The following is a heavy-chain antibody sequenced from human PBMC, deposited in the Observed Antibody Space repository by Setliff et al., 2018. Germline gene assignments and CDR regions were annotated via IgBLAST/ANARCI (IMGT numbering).Heavy chain of an antibody. D-gene: IGHD6-13*01. J-gene: IGHJ4*02. V-gene: IGHV3-7*01. CDR2: INPGGSET. CDR3: AKCSSWDSHYPHFTY. CDR1: GFSFRNCW. Sequence: GGSLRLSCVGTGFSFRNCWASWVRQAPGKGPEWLASINPGGSETYYVDSARGRLTISRDNARNSLSLQMNSLRSDDTAVYYCAKCSSWDSHYPHFTYWGQGTLVTVSS.